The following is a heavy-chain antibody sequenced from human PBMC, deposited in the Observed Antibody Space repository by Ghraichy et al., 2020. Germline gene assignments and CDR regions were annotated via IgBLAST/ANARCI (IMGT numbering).Heavy chain of an antibody. CDR1: GGSIRSYY. V-gene: IGHV4-59*01. J-gene: IGHJ2*01. Sequence: SETLSLTCTVSGGSIRSYYWSWIRQPPGKGLEWIGYISNSGSTNYNPSLKSRVTISLDTSKNQFSLKLSSVTAADTAVYYCARRPRGDFRAWYFDLWGRGTLVTVSS. D-gene: IGHD2/OR15-2a*01. CDR2: ISNSGST. CDR3: ARRPRGDFRAWYFDL.